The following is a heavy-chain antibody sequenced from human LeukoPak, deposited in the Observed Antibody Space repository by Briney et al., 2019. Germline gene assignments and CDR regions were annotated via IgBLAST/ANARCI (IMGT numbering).Heavy chain of an antibody. CDR2: IKSKSVGETT. D-gene: IGHD4-17*01. V-gene: IGHV3-15*01. J-gene: IGHJ4*02. CDR1: GFTFSNTW. Sequence: GGSLEVSCVASGFTFSNTWMSWVRQAPGKGLEWVSRIKSKSVGETTDYAAPVKGRFAISRDDSKNMLYLQMNNLKTEDTAVYYCTTYNYAGTTGYFDYWGQGTLVTVST. CDR3: TTYNYAGTTGYFDY.